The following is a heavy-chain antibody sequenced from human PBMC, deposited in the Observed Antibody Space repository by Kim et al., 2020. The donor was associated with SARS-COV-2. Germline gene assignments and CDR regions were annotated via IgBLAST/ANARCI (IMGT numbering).Heavy chain of an antibody. J-gene: IGHJ2*01. CDR3: ARGGSSSPAGRFDL. D-gene: IGHD6-13*01. V-gene: IGHV1-18*01. Sequence: AQKLQGRVTMTTDTSTRTAYMELRSLRSDDTAVYYCARGGSSSPAGRFDLWGRGTLVTVSS.